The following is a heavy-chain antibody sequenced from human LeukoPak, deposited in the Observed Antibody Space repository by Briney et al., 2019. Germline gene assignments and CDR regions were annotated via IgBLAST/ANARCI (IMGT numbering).Heavy chain of an antibody. Sequence: GGSLRLSCAASGFTFSIYSMNWVRQAPGKGLEWLSSITSSSNYIYYADSVKGRFTISRDNVQNSLYLQMNSLRAEDTAVYYCARVPYGGNSGPLTYYYYGMDVWGQGTTVTVSS. CDR3: ARVPYGGNSGPLTYYYYGMDV. D-gene: IGHD4-23*01. V-gene: IGHV3-21*01. CDR1: GFTFSIYS. CDR2: ITSSSNYI. J-gene: IGHJ6*02.